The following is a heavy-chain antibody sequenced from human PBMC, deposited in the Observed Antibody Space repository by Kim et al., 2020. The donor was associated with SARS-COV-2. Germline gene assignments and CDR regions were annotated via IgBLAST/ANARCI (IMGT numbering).Heavy chain of an antibody. V-gene: IGHV3-7*01. CDR3: ARDYDDFWSGYSGFDY. CDR2: IKQDGSEK. J-gene: IGHJ4*02. Sequence: GGSLRLSCAASGFTFSSYWMSWVRQAPGKGLEWVANIKQDGSEKYYVDSVKGRFTISRDNAKNSLYLQMNSLRAEDTAVYYCARDYDDFWSGYSGFDYWGQGTLVTVSP. D-gene: IGHD3-3*01. CDR1: GFTFSSYW.